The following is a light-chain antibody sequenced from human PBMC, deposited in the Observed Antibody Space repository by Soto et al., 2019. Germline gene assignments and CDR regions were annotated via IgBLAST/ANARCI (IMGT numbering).Light chain of an antibody. CDR2: AAS. Sequence: IHLTQSPSFLSASVGDRVTITCRASQGISSYLAWYQQKPGKAPKLLIYAASTLQSEVPSRFSGSGSGTEFTLTISSLQPEDSATYYCQQLYSYPITFGQGTRLEIK. J-gene: IGKJ5*01. V-gene: IGKV1-9*01. CDR3: QQLYSYPIT. CDR1: QGISSY.